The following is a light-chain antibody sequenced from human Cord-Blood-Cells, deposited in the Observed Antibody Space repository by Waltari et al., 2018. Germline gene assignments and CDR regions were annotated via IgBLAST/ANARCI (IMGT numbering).Light chain of an antibody. CDR2: DVS. CDR1: SSAVGGYNY. CDR3: SSYTSSSTLV. V-gene: IGLV2-14*01. Sequence: QSALTQPAYVSGSPGQSITISCTGTSSAVGGYNYVSWYQQHPGKAPKLMIYDVSNRPSGVSNRFSGSKSGNTASLTIPGLQAEDEADYYCSSYTSSSTLVFGGGTKLTVL. J-gene: IGLJ2*01.